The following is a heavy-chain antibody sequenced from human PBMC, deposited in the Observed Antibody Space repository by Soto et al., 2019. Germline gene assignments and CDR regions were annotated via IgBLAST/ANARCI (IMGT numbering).Heavy chain of an antibody. CDR3: ARGGSTGWLGGYYYHGMDV. J-gene: IGHJ6*02. Sequence: QVQLVQSGAEVKKPGASVTLSCTASGYTFTNYVIHWVRQAPGQRLEWVGWVNAGNGNTQYSQSFQGKVTITRDTSASTAYVGLSSLTSEDTAVYYCARGGSTGWLGGYYYHGMDVWGQGTTVTVSS. CDR1: GYTFTNYV. CDR2: VNAGNGNT. D-gene: IGHD2-2*01. V-gene: IGHV1-3*01.